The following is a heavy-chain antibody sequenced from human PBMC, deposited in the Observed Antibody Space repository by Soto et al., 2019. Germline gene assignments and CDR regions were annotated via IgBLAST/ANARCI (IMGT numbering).Heavy chain of an antibody. V-gene: IGHV3-23*01. CDR1: GFTFSSYG. D-gene: IGHD6-19*01. J-gene: IGHJ6*02. CDR2: ISGSGGSA. Sequence: VQLLESGGSLVQPGRSLRLSCAASGFTFSSYGMSLVRQAPGKGLEWVSTISGSGGSAYYADSVKGRFTISRDNPKYTLYLQMHSLRAEDTAVYFCAKEWLRGYYYYGVDVWGQGTTVTVSS. CDR3: AKEWLRGYYYYGVDV.